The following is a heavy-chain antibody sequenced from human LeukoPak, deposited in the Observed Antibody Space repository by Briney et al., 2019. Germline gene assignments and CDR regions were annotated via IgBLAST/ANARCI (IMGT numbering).Heavy chain of an antibody. CDR1: GFTFSSYA. CDR3: ARLPY. CDR2: ISYDGSNK. V-gene: IGHV3-30*04. Sequence: QPGRSLRLSCAASGFTFSSYAMHWVRQAPGKGLEWVAVISYDGSNKYYADSVKGRFTISRDNSKNTLYLQMNSLRAEDTAVYYCARLPYWGQGTLVTVSS. J-gene: IGHJ4*02.